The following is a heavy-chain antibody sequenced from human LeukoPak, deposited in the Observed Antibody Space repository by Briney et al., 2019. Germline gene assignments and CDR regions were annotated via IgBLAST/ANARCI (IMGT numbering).Heavy chain of an antibody. Sequence: PGGSLRLSCAASGFTFSSYAMTWVRQASGKGLEWVSAISGRDGSTYYADSVKGRFTISRDNSKNTLYLQMNSLRAEDTAVYYCAKDGGCSSTTCYSPYYFDYWGQGTLVTVSS. V-gene: IGHV3-23*01. D-gene: IGHD2-2*01. J-gene: IGHJ4*02. CDR2: ISGRDGST. CDR3: AKDGGCSSTTCYSPYYFDY. CDR1: GFTFSSYA.